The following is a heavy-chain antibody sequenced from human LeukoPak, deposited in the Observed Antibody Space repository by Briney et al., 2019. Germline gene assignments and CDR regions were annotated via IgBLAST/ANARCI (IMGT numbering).Heavy chain of an antibody. CDR1: GYTFTSYD. V-gene: IGHV1-8*01. J-gene: IGHJ6*02. Sequence: AASVKVSCKASGYTFTSYDINWVRQATGQGLEWMGWMNPNSGNTGYAQKFQGRVTMTRSTSISTAYMELSSLRSEDTAVYYCARGKYYGSGSPYCCYGMDVWGQGTTVTVSS. D-gene: IGHD3-10*01. CDR2: MNPNSGNT. CDR3: ARGKYYGSGSPYCCYGMDV.